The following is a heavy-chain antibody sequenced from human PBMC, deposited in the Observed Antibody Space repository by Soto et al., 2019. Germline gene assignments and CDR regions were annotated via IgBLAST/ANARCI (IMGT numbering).Heavy chain of an antibody. V-gene: IGHV3-23*01. J-gene: IGHJ4*02. Sequence: PGGSLRLSCAASGFTFSSYAMSWVRQAPGKGLEWVSAISGSGGSTYYADSVKGRFTISRDNSKNTLYLQMNSLRAEDTAVYYCAKGYLDRYGDYFYFDYWGQGTLVTVSS. CDR2: ISGSGGST. CDR1: GFTFSSYA. CDR3: AKGYLDRYGDYFYFDY. D-gene: IGHD4-17*01.